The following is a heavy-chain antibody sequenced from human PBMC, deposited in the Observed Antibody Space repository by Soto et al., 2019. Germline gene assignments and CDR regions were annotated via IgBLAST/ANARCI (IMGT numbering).Heavy chain of an antibody. CDR2: ISADNGNT. CDR1: GYTFSSYG. V-gene: IGHV1-18*01. D-gene: IGHD6-19*01. J-gene: IGHJ5*02. Sequence: ASVKVSCKASGYTFSSYGITWVRQAPGQGLEWMGWISADNGNTKYAQKLQGRLTMTTDTSTSTAYMELRSLRSDDTAVYYCARCEVGRGSGWSMFDPWGQGTLVTVSS. CDR3: ARCEVGRGSGWSMFDP.